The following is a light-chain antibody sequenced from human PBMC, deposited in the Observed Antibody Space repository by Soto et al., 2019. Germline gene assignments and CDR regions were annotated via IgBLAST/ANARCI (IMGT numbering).Light chain of an antibody. J-gene: IGLJ1*01. V-gene: IGLV2-14*03. Sequence: QSVLTQPASVSGSPGQSIAISCTGTSSDVGGYNSASWYQQHPGKAPKLLIYDVSNRPSGVSNRFSGSKSGNTASLTISGLQAEDEADYYCSSYSTVGSYVFGTGTKLTVL. CDR1: SSDVGGYNS. CDR2: DVS. CDR3: SSYSTVGSYV.